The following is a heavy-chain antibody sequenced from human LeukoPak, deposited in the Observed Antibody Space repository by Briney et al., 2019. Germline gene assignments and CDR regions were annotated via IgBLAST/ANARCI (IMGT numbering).Heavy chain of an antibody. CDR2: MNPNSGNT. Sequence: GASVKVSCKASGYTFTSYDINWVRQATGQGLEWMGWMNPNSGNTGYAQNFQGRVTMTRNTSISTAYMELSSLRSEDTAVYYCASNGYGSGSNYYYYGMDVWGKGTTVTVSS. D-gene: IGHD3-10*01. V-gene: IGHV1-8*01. J-gene: IGHJ6*04. CDR1: GYTFTSYD. CDR3: ASNGYGSGSNYYYYGMDV.